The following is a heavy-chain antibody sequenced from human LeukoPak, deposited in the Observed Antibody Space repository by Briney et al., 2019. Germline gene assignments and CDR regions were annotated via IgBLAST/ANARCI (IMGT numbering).Heavy chain of an antibody. V-gene: IGHV3-30*02. CDR2: IRYDGSNK. J-gene: IGHJ4*02. CDR1: GFTFSSYG. Sequence: GGSLRLSCAASGFTFSSYGMHWVRQAPGKGLEWVAFIRYDGSNKYYADSVKDRFTISRDNSKNTLYLQMNSLRAEDTAVYYCAKAPLYYYGSGSYRRGANFDYWGQGTLVTVSS. CDR3: AKAPLYYYGSGSYRRGANFDY. D-gene: IGHD3-10*01.